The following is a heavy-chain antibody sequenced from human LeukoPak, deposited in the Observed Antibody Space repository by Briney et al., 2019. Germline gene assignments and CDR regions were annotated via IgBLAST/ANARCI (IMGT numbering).Heavy chain of an antibody. CDR2: ISWNSGSI. V-gene: IGHV3-9*01. Sequence: GRSLRPSCAASGFTFDDYAMHWVRQAPGKGLEWVSGISWNSGSIGYADSVKGRFTISRDNSKNTLYLQMNSLRAEDTAVYYCARDAVRRDGYPGAFDYWGQGTLVTVSS. D-gene: IGHD5-24*01. CDR3: ARDAVRRDGYPGAFDY. CDR1: GFTFDDYA. J-gene: IGHJ4*02.